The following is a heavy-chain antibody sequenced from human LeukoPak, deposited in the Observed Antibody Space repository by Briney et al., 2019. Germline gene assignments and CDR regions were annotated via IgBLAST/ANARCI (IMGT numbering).Heavy chain of an antibody. CDR2: IIPIFGTA. V-gene: IGHV1-69*06. Sequence: ASVKVSCKASGGTFSSYAISWVRQAPGQGLEWMGRIIPIFGTANYAQKFQGRVTITADKSTGTAYMELSSLRSEDTAVYYCARTEMATPRFDYWGQGTLVTVSS. CDR3: ARTEMATPRFDY. CDR1: GGTFSSYA. D-gene: IGHD5-24*01. J-gene: IGHJ4*02.